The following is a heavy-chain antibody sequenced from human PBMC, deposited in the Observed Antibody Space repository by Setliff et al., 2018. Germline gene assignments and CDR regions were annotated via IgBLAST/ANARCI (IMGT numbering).Heavy chain of an antibody. CDR1: GGSISGYY. J-gene: IGHJ6*03. D-gene: IGHD1-26*01. CDR3: ARAPDSGTYYNLYPYYNDV. CDR2: IYSSGSI. Sequence: SETLSLTCNVSGGSISGYYWSWIRQPPGKGLEWIGNIYSSGSIKYNPSLRSRXTISVXXXKNXXXXXXXXXXXXXXAVYYCARAPDSGTYYNLYPYYNDVWGKGTTVTVSS. V-gene: IGHV4-59*01.